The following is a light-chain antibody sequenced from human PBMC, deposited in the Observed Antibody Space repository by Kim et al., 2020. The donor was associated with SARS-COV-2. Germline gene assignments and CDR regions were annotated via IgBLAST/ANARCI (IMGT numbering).Light chain of an antibody. J-gene: IGKJ3*01. CDR2: AAS. V-gene: IGKV1-9*01. CDR3: QQLNSYPRFT. Sequence: SVGDRVTITCRASQGISSYLAWYQQKPGKAPKLLIYAASTLQSGVPSRFSGSGSGTEFTLTISSLQPEDFATYYCQQLNSYPRFTFGPGTKVDIK. CDR1: QGISSY.